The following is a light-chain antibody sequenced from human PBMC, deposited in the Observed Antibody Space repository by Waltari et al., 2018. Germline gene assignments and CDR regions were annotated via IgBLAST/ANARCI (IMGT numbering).Light chain of an antibody. V-gene: IGKV6-21*01. CDR1: QSIGTS. CDR2: YAS. Sequence: EVVLTQSPDFQSVTPEEKVTITCRASQSIGTSLHWYQQKPDQSPKLLLKYASQSFSGVPSRFSGSGSGTEFTLTIHNLEVEDAATYYCHQTRSLPHTFGQGTRLDIK. J-gene: IGKJ5*01. CDR3: HQTRSLPHT.